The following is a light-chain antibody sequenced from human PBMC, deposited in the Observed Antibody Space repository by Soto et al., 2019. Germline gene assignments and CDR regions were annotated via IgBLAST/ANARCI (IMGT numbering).Light chain of an antibody. CDR3: LSFDSSLSVV. CDR2: ANT. V-gene: IGLV1-40*01. J-gene: IGLJ2*01. CDR1: SSNIGAGYD. Sequence: QPVLTQPPSVSGAPGQRVTISCTGSSSNIGAGYDVHWYQQLPGRAPKLLIYANTNRPSGVPDRFSGSKSGTSAFLAITGLQAEDEADYYCLSFDSSLSVVFGGGTKLTVL.